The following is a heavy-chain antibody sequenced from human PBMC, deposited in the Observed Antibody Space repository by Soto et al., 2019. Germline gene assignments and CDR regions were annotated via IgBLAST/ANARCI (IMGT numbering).Heavy chain of an antibody. V-gene: IGHV3-15*01. D-gene: IGHD3-22*01. Sequence: GGSLRLSCAASGFTFSNAWMSWVRQAPGKGLEWVGRIKSKTDGGTTDYAAPVKGRFTISRDDSKNTLYLQMNSLKTEDTAVYYCTTESGAGDYPGHYYDSSGDAFDIWGQGTMVTVSS. J-gene: IGHJ3*02. CDR2: IKSKTDGGTT. CDR3: TTESGAGDYPGHYYDSSGDAFDI. CDR1: GFTFSNAW.